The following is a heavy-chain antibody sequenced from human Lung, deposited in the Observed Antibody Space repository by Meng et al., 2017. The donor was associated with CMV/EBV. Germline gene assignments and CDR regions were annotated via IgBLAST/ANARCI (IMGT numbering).Heavy chain of an antibody. J-gene: IGHJ5*02. CDR1: GFSLSTSGVG. Sequence: SGPTLVXPTQTLTLTCAFPGFSLSTSGVGVGWIRQPPGKALEWLARIYWDDDKRYSPSLRSRLTIPKDTSKNQVVLTMTNMDPVDTATYYCAHRPHYYASGGPGWFDPWGQGNXVNGSS. D-gene: IGHD3-10*01. CDR2: IYWDDDK. V-gene: IGHV2-5*02. CDR3: AHRPHYYASGGPGWFDP.